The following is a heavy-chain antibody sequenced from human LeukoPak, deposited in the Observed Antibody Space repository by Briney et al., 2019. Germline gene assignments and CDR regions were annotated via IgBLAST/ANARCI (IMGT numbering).Heavy chain of an antibody. D-gene: IGHD4-17*01. CDR2: INPDGSYT. Sequence: PGGSLRLSCAASGFTFGNYWVHRVRQAPGKGLVWVSRINPDGSYTTYADSVKGRFTISRDNAKNTLYLQMNSLRAEDTAVYYCARDFHGDHDYWGQGTLVTVSS. J-gene: IGHJ4*02. CDR1: GFTFGNYW. CDR3: ARDFHGDHDY. V-gene: IGHV3-74*01.